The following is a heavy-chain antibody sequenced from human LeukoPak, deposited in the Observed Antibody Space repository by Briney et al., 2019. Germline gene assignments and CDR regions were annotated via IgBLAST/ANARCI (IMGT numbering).Heavy chain of an antibody. D-gene: IGHD3-10*01. Sequence: PGGSLRLSCGVSGITLSNYGMSWVRQAPGKGLEWVAGLSGSGGGKKYADSVKGRFTTSRDNSKNTLYLQMNGLRAEDTAVYFCAKRGVVVRVVLVGFHREAYYFDSWGQGALVTVSS. J-gene: IGHJ4*02. V-gene: IGHV3-23*01. CDR2: LSGSGGGK. CDR1: GITLSNYG. CDR3: AKRGVVVRVVLVGFHREAYYFDS.